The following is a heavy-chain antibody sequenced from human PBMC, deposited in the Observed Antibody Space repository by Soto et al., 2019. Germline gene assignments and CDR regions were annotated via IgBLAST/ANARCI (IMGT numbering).Heavy chain of an antibody. V-gene: IGHV3-30-3*01. D-gene: IGHD3-10*01. CDR1: GFTFSSSA. CDR2: ISYDGSNK. CDR3: ARGGGPYGSGSMDV. J-gene: IGHJ6*02. Sequence: XESLRLSCAASGFTFSSSARWWFLQAPGKGVEWVAVISYDGSNKYYADSVKGRFTISRDNSKNTLYLQMNSVRAEDTAVYYCARGGGPYGSGSMDVWGQGTTVTVSS.